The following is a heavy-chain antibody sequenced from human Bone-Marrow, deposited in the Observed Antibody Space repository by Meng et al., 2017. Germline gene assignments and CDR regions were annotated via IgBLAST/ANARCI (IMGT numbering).Heavy chain of an antibody. CDR1: GGSIGSGSYY. CDR2: IYTSGST. Sequence: SETLSLTCTVSGGSIGSGSYYWSWIRQPAGKGLEWIGRIYTSGSTNYNPSLKSRVTISVDTSKNQFSLKLSSVTAADTAVYYCARDFRIFRVQQTPYYYYYGMDVWGQGTTVTVSS. J-gene: IGHJ6*02. V-gene: IGHV4-61*02. D-gene: IGHD2-2*01. CDR3: ARDFRIFRVQQTPYYYYYGMDV.